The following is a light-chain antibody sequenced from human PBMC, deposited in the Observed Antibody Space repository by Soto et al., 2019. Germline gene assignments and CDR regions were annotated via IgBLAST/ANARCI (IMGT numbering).Light chain of an antibody. CDR3: CSYAGTYTWV. J-gene: IGLJ3*02. Sequence: QSALTQPRSVSGSPGQSVTISCTGTSSDVGGSNYVSWYQQHPGKAPKLMIYDVSKRPSGVPDRFSGSKSCNTASLTISGLQAEDEADYSCCSYAGTYTWVFGGGTKVTVL. CDR2: DVS. V-gene: IGLV2-11*01. CDR1: SSDVGGSNY.